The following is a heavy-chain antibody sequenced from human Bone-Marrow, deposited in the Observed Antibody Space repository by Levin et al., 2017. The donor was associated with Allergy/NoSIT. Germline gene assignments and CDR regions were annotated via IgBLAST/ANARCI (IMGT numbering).Heavy chain of an antibody. CDR1: GFTFSNYW. CDR3: ARDKYGFVKAIEFYFDY. Sequence: GESLKISCAASGFTFSNYWMSWVRQAPGKGLEWVANIKQDGGEKYYVDSVKGRFTISRDNAKNSLYLQMNSLRAEDTAVYYCARDKYGFVKAIEFYFDYWGQGALVSVSS. D-gene: IGHD2-2*02. CDR2: IKQDGGEK. V-gene: IGHV3-7*01. J-gene: IGHJ4*02.